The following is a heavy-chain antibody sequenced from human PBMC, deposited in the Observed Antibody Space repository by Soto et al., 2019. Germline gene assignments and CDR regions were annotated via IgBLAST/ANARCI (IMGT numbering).Heavy chain of an antibody. V-gene: IGHV4-30-4*01. Sequence: SETLSLTCTVSGGSISSNDYYWSWIRQPPGKGLEWIGYIYYTGSTYYSPSLKSRATLSVDTSNNQFSLKLTSVTAADTAVYYCARGVDYSNLDYWGQGALVTVSS. CDR1: GGSISSNDYY. CDR2: IYYTGST. J-gene: IGHJ4*02. D-gene: IGHD4-4*01. CDR3: ARGVDYSNLDY.